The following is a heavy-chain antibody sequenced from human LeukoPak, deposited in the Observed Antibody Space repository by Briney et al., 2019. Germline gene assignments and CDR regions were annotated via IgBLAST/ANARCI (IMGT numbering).Heavy chain of an antibody. CDR1: GFTFSSYA. CDR2: IRGSGGYT. D-gene: IGHD6-13*01. Sequence: HPGGSLRLSCAASGFTFSSYAMSWVRQAPGKGLEWVSGIRGSGGYTYYADSVKGRVTISRDNSKNTLYLQMNSLRAEDTAVYYCAKGGSSWSEIDYWGQGTLVTVSS. V-gene: IGHV3-23*01. CDR3: AKGGSSWSEIDY. J-gene: IGHJ4*02.